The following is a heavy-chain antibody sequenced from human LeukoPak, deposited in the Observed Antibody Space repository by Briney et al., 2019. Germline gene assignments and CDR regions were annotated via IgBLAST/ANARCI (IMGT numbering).Heavy chain of an antibody. D-gene: IGHD1-26*01. Sequence: SETLSLTCTVSGGSISSYYWSWIRQPPGKGLEWIGYIYYSGSTNYNPSLKSRVTISVDTSKNQFSLKLSSVTAADTAVYYCARRRGGMVWEPGYYYYYGMDVWGQGTTVTVSS. CDR3: ARRRGGMVWEPGYYYYYGMDV. CDR2: IYYSGST. J-gene: IGHJ6*02. V-gene: IGHV4-59*08. CDR1: GGSISSYY.